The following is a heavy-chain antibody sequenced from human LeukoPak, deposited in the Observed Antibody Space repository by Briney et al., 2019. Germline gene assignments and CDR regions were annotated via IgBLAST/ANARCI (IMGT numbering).Heavy chain of an antibody. J-gene: IGHJ4*02. V-gene: IGHV1-2*02. Sequence: ASVKVSCKASGYTFTGYYMHWVRQAPGQGLEWMGWINPNSGGTNYAQKFQGRVTMTRDTSISTAYMELRSLRSDDTAVYYCARDRRWQGQHPYYFDYWGQGTLVTVSS. CDR2: INPNSGGT. CDR3: ARDRRWQGQHPYYFDY. CDR1: GYTFTGYY. D-gene: IGHD5-24*01.